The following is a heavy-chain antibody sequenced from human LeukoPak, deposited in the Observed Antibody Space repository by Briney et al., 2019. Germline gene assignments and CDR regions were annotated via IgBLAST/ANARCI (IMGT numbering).Heavy chain of an antibody. CDR1: GFTVSRNY. CDR2: IYSGGGT. D-gene: IGHD1-26*01. V-gene: IGHV3-66*01. CDR3: ARKTESGGGSGY. J-gene: IGHJ4*02. Sequence: QPGGSLRLSCAASGFTVSRNYMTWVRQAPGKGPEWVSLIYSGGGTQYADSVKGRFTISRDNSKNTLYLQMNSLRAEDTAVYYCARKTESGGGSGYWGQGTLVSVSS.